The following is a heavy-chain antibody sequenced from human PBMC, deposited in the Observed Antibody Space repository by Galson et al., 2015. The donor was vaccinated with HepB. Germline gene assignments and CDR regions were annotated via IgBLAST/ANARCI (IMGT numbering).Heavy chain of an antibody. CDR2: INPRGGDT. V-gene: IGHV1-46*03. CDR1: GYKFTNYN. CDR3: SRFDYYFGLDV. J-gene: IGHJ6*02. Sequence: SCKASGYKFTNYNIHWIRQAPGQGLEWMARINPRGGDTTFSQTFRDRVTVTSETSTSTVYMEMNSLTSGDAAVYYCSRFDYYFGLDVWGQGTTVIVSS.